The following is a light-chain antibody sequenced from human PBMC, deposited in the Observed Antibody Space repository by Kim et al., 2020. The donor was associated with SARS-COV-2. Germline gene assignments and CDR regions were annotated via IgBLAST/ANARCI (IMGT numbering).Light chain of an antibody. J-gene: IGLJ2*01. V-gene: IGLV3-1*01. CDR2: QDN. CDR1: KLGDKY. Sequence: SYELTQPPSVSVSPGQTASITCSGDKLGDKYACWYQQKPGQSPVLVIYQDNKRPSGIPERFSGSNSGNTATLTISGTQAMDEADYYCQACDSSTAVFGGGTKLTVL. CDR3: QACDSSTAV.